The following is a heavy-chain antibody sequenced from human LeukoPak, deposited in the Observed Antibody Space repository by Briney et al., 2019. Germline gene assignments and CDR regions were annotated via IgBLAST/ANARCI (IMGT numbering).Heavy chain of an antibody. J-gene: IGHJ1*01. Sequence: ASVKVSCKASGYTFTSYDINWLRQATGQGLEWMGWMNPNSGNTGYAQKFQGRVTMTRNTSISTAYMELSSLRSEDTAVYYCARGSRSGYYLNWYFQHWGQGTLVTVSS. V-gene: IGHV1-8*01. CDR3: ARGSRSGYYLNWYFQH. CDR2: MNPNSGNT. D-gene: IGHD3-22*01. CDR1: GYTFTSYD.